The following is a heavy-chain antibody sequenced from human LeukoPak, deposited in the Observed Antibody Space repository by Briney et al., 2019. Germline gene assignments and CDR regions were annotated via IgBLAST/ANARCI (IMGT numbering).Heavy chain of an antibody. CDR1: GFTFSSYW. CDR2: INSDGSST. V-gene: IGHV3-74*01. D-gene: IGHD1-26*01. CDR3: ARGISGSYGWFDP. J-gene: IGHJ5*02. Sequence: GGSLRLSCAASGFTFSSYWMHWVRQAPGKGLVWVSRINSDGSSTSYADSVKGRFTISRDNAKNTLYLQMNSLRAEDTAVYYCARGISGSYGWFDPWGHGTLVTVSS.